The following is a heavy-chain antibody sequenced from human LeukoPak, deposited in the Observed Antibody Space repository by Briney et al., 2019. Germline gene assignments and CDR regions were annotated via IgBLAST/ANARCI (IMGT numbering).Heavy chain of an antibody. V-gene: IGHV3-23*01. CDR3: ARDAAHYDFWSGYSPGAFDI. Sequence: GGSLRLSCAASGFIFSSYAMSWVRQAPGKGLEWVSAISANGGSTYYADSVKGRLTISRDNSKNTLYLQMNSLRADDTAVYYCARDAAHYDFWSGYSPGAFDIWGQGTMVTVSS. J-gene: IGHJ3*02. CDR1: GFIFSSYA. D-gene: IGHD3-3*01. CDR2: ISANGGST.